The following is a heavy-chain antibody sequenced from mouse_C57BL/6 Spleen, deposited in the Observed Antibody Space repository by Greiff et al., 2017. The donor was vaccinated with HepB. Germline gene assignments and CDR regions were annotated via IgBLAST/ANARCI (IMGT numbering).Heavy chain of an antibody. CDR3: ARRRVGAY. CDR1: GYTFTSYW. J-gene: IGHJ3*01. Sequence: VQLQQPGAELVRPGTSVKLSCKASGYTFTSYWMHWVKQRPGQGLEWIGVIDPSDSYTNYNQKFKGKATLTVDTSSSTAYMQLSSLTSEDSAVYYCARRRVGAYWGQGTLVTVSA. V-gene: IGHV1-59*01. CDR2: IDPSDSYT. D-gene: IGHD1-3*01.